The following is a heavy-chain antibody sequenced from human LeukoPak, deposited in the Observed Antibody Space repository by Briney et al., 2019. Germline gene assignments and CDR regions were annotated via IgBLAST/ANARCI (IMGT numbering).Heavy chain of an antibody. J-gene: IGHJ5*02. V-gene: IGHV5-51*01. D-gene: IGHD3-3*01. CDR3: ARQGNILGGGWFDP. CDR2: IYPGDSDT. CDR1: GYSFSSYW. Sequence: GESLKISCQGSGYSFSSYWIGWVRQMPGKAPEWMGVIYPGDSDTRYRPPFQGQVTMSADKSTNTAYLQWRSLRASDSAMYYCARQGNILGGGWFDPWGQGTLVTVSS.